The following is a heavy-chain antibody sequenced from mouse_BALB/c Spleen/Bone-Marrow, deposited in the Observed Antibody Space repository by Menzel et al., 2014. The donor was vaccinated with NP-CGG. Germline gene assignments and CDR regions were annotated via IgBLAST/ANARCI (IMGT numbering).Heavy chain of an antibody. Sequence: EVKLMESGPELVKPGASVKMSCKASGYTFXDYYMDWVKQSHGESFEWIGRVNPYNGGTSYNQKFKGKATLTVDKSSSTAYMELNSLTSEDSAVYYCARGIYYGNYFDYWGQGTTLTVSS. CDR2: VNPYNGGT. CDR1: GYTFXDYY. V-gene: IGHV1-19*01. J-gene: IGHJ2*01. D-gene: IGHD2-1*01. CDR3: ARGIYYGNYFDY.